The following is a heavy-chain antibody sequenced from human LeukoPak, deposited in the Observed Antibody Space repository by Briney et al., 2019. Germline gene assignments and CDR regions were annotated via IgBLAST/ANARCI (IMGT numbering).Heavy chain of an antibody. CDR2: IKSNADGGTP. D-gene: IGHD2/OR15-2a*01. Sequence: GGSLRLSCAASGFSFMNAWMIWVRQAPGKGLEWVGRIKSNADGGTPDYAAPARGRFTISRDDSKNTLYLQMNSLKTEGTAVYYCTTFYHEYSPYWGRGTLVTVSS. CDR1: GFSFMNAW. CDR3: TTFYHEYSPY. J-gene: IGHJ4*02. V-gene: IGHV3-15*01.